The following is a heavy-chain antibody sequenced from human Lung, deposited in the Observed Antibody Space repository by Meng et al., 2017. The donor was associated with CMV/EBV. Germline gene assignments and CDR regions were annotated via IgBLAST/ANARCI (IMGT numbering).Heavy chain of an antibody. CDR2: INHSGST. J-gene: IGHJ4*02. V-gene: IGHV4-34*01. D-gene: IGHD4-23*01. CDR3: ARDYGGNSALY. CDR1: GGSFSGYY. Sequence: SETLSLTCAVYGGSFSGYYWSWIRQPPGKGLEWIGEINHSGSTNYNPSLKSRVTISVDTSKNQFSLKLSSVTAADTAVYYCARDYGGNSALYWGQGPLVTVSS.